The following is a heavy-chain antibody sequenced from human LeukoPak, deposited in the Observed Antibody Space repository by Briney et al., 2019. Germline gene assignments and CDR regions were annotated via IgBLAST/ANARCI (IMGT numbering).Heavy chain of an antibody. Sequence: GRSLRLSCAASGFTFDDYAMHWVRQAPGKGLEWVSGISWNSGSIGYADSVKGRFTISRDNAKNSLYLQMNSLRAEDTALYYCAKDMVWFGELLSIPRFDPWGQGTPVTVSS. CDR2: ISWNSGSI. V-gene: IGHV3-9*01. D-gene: IGHD3-10*01. CDR3: AKDMVWFGELLSIPRFDP. CDR1: GFTFDDYA. J-gene: IGHJ5*02.